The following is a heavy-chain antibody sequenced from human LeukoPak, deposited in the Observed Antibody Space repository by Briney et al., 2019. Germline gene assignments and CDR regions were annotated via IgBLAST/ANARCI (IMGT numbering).Heavy chain of an antibody. Sequence: GGSLRLSCAASGFIFSSYGMSWVRQAPGKGLEWVSAISGSGGSTYYADSVKGRFTISRDNSKNTLYLQMNSLRAEDTAVYYCARDSAVTVAGTKFDYWGQGTLVTVSS. CDR2: ISGSGGST. V-gene: IGHV3-23*01. CDR1: GFIFSSYG. CDR3: ARDSAVTVAGTKFDY. D-gene: IGHD6-19*01. J-gene: IGHJ4*02.